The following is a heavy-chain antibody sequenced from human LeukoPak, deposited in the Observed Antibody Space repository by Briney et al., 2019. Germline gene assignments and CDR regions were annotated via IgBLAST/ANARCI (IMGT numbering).Heavy chain of an antibody. CDR1: GGSISSGGYS. CDR3: ARVSGWFGAYFDY. CDR2: IYHSGST. V-gene: IGHV4-30-2*01. D-gene: IGHD3-10*01. Sequence: SETLSLTCAVSGGSISSGGYSWSWIRQPPGKGLEWIGYIYHSGSTYYNPSLKSRVTISVDRSKNQFSLKLSSVTAADTAVYYCARVSGWFGAYFDYWGQGTLVTVSS. J-gene: IGHJ4*02.